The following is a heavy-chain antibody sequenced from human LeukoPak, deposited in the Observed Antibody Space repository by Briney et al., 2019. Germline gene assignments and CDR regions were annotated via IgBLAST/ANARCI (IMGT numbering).Heavy chain of an antibody. D-gene: IGHD3-22*01. CDR3: ARDRTYYYDSSGYTVPDY. CDR2: ISSSSSYI. CDR1: GFTFSSYS. V-gene: IGHV3-21*01. J-gene: IGHJ4*02. Sequence: GGSLRLSCAASGFTFSSYSMNWVRQAPGKGLEWVSSISSSSSYIYYADSVKGRFTISRDNAKNSLYLQMNSLRAEDTAVYYCARDRTYYYDSSGYTVPDYWGQGTLVTVSS.